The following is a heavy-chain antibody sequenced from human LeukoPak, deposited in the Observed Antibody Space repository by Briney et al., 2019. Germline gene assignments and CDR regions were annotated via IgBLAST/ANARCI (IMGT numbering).Heavy chain of an antibody. CDR2: IYYSGST. CDR3: TRGEYYYDSSGYYPFDY. J-gene: IGHJ4*02. Sequence: SETLSLTCTVSGGSISSYYWSWIRQPPGKGLEWIGYIYYSGSTNYNPSLKSRVTISVDTSKNQFSLKLSSVTAADTAVYYCTRGEYYYDSSGYYPFDYWGQGTLVTVSS. CDR1: GGSISSYY. V-gene: IGHV4-59*01. D-gene: IGHD3-22*01.